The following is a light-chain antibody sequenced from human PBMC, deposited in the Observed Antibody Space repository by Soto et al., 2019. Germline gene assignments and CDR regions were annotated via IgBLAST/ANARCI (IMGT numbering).Light chain of an antibody. CDR1: QDISNY. V-gene: IGKV1-33*01. J-gene: IGKJ4*01. CDR3: QKYDNLPT. CDR2: HES. Sequence: DLQMTQSPSSLSASVGDRVTITCQASQDISNYLNWYQQKPGKAPKLLIYHESNLETGVPTRFNGRRSATDFTFTISSLLPEDIATYYCQKYDNLPTFGGGTKVQIK.